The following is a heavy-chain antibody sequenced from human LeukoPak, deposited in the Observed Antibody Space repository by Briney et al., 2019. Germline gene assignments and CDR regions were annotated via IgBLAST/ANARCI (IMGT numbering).Heavy chain of an antibody. V-gene: IGHV3-9*01. CDR3: AKVRGTYSSGYFFDY. J-gene: IGHJ4*02. CDR2: ISWDSGYI. Sequence: GGSLRLSCAASGFTFDNYAMHWVRQAPGKGLEWLSIISWDSGYIGYADSVKGRFTISRDNAKKSLDLQMNSLRAEDTAFYYCAKVRGTYSSGYFFDYWGQGTLVTVSS. CDR1: GFTFDNYA. D-gene: IGHD6-19*01.